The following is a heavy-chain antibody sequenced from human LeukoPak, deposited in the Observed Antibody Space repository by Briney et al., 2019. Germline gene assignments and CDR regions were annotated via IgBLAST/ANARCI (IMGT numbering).Heavy chain of an antibody. CDR2: ISGSGGST. CDR3: AKDRPNYYGNNGHYYRRDGDS. Sequence: GGSLRLSCAASGFTFSSYAMSWVRQAPGKGLEWVSAISGSGGSTYYADSVKGRFTISRDNSKNTLYLQMNSLRAEDTAIYYCAKDRPNYYGNNGHYYRRDGDSWGQGTLVAVSS. CDR1: GFTFSSYA. V-gene: IGHV3-23*01. J-gene: IGHJ5*01. D-gene: IGHD3-22*01.